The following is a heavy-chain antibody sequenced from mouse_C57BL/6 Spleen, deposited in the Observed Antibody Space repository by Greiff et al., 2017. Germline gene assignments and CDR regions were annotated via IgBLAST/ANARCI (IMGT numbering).Heavy chain of an antibody. CDR3: ARDWGSGHDY. J-gene: IGHJ2*01. CDR2: ISYDGSN. D-gene: IGHD3-1*01. CDR1: GYSITSGYY. Sequence: EVKLMESGPGLVKPSQSLSLTCSVTGYSITSGYYWNWIRQFPGNKLEWMGYISYDGSNNYNPSLKNRISITRDTSKNQFFLKLNSVTTEDTATYYCARDWGSGHDYWGQGTTLTVSS. V-gene: IGHV3-6*01.